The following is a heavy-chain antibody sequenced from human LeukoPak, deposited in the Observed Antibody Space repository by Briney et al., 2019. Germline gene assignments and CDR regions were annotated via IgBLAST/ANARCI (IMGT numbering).Heavy chain of an antibody. J-gene: IGHJ4*02. CDR3: GTWTTVASYFDY. D-gene: IGHD4-17*01. Sequence: GGSLRLSCAASGFTFSTYSMKWVRQATGKGLEWVSSISSSSTYIYYADSVKGRFTISRDNAKNSLYLQMNSLRAEDTAVYYCGTWTTVASYFDYWGQGTLVTVSS. V-gene: IGHV3-21*06. CDR1: GFTFSTYS. CDR2: ISSSSTYI.